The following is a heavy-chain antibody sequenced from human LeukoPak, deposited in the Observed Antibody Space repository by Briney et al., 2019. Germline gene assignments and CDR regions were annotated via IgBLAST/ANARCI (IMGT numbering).Heavy chain of an antibody. CDR1: GGAISSGGYS. CDR2: IYYTGST. CDR3: ARGGGYFGSGRLFAY. J-gene: IGHJ4*02. Sequence: SETLSLTCTVSGGAISSGGYSWSWIRQHPGKGLEWFGYIYYTGSTYYNPSLESRVTMSADTSKNQFSLRLSSVTAADTAVYYCARGGGYFGSGRLFAYWGQGTQVTVSS. D-gene: IGHD3-10*01. V-gene: IGHV4-31*03.